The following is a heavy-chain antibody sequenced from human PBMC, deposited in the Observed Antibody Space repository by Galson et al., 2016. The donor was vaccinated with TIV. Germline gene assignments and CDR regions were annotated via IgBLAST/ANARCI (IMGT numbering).Heavy chain of an antibody. CDR2: MNPRSGTT. Sequence: SVKVSCKASGYTFTSYDISWVRQAPGQGLEWVGWMNPRSGTTDCAEKFQGRVTMTMDTSISTAYMTLSNLRSEDTAVYFCARPPTGIEPHYFGMDVWGQGTTVIVSS. V-gene: IGHV1-8*01. D-gene: IGHD1-1*01. CDR1: GYTFTSYD. CDR3: ARPPTGIEPHYFGMDV. J-gene: IGHJ6*02.